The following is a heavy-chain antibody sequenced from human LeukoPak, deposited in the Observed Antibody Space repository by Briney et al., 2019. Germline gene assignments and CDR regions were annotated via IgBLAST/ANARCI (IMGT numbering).Heavy chain of an antibody. CDR1: GFTFSSYW. V-gene: IGHV3-23*01. J-gene: IGHJ4*02. D-gene: IGHD1-26*01. Sequence: PGGSLRLSCAASGFTFSSYWTSWVRQAPGKGLEWVSAISGSGGSTYYADSVKGRFTISRDNSKNTLYLQMNSLRAEDTAVYYCAYQVGATTFDYWGQGTLVTVSS. CDR3: AYQVGATTFDY. CDR2: ISGSGGST.